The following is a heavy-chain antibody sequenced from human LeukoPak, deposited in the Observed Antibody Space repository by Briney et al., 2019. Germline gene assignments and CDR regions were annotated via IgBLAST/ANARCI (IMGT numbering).Heavy chain of an antibody. V-gene: IGHV4-59*01. D-gene: IGHD3-10*01. CDR2: IYYSGST. Sequence: PSETLSLTCAVYGGSFSGYYWSWIRQPPGKGLEWIGYIYYSGSTNYNPSLKSRVTISVDTSKNQFSLKLSSVTAADTAVYYCARDGIRGYYYGSGTWFDPWGQGTLVTVSS. CDR3: ARDGIRGYYYGSGTWFDP. CDR1: GGSFSGYY. J-gene: IGHJ5*02.